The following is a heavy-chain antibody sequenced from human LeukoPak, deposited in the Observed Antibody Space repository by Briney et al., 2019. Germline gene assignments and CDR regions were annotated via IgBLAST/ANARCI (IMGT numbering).Heavy chain of an antibody. CDR3: TKARGAAYGTYYFDY. J-gene: IGHJ4*02. V-gene: IGHV3-23*01. Sequence: GGSLRLSCAASGFTFSSYAMNWVRQAPGKGLEWVSISGSGGDTYYADSVKGRFTISRDNSKNTLYPQMNSLRAEDTAVYYCTKARGAAYGTYYFDYWGQGTLVTVSS. D-gene: IGHD1-1*01. CDR2: SGSGGDT. CDR1: GFTFSSYA.